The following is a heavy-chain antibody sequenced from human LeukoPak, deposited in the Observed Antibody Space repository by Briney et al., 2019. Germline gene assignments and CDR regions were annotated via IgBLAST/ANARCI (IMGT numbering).Heavy chain of an antibody. CDR1: GYSISSGYY. CDR3: ARTTEGGYSYGYFYYYYMDV. V-gene: IGHV4-38-2*02. J-gene: IGHJ6*03. CDR2: IYSSGNT. Sequence: SETLSLTCTVSGYSISSGYYWGWVRQPPGKGLEWIGNIYSSGNTYYNASLKSRVTIYIDTSKNQFSLKLSSVTAADTAVYYCARTTEGGYSYGYFYYYYMDVWGKGTTVTISS. D-gene: IGHD5-18*01.